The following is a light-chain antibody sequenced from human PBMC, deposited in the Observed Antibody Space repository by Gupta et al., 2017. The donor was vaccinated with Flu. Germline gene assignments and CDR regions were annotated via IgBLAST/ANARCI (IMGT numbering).Light chain of an antibody. V-gene: IGKV1-5*03. CDR1: QNINSW. CDR3: EQYEAYPRA. Sequence: DIQLPQSHSPRSASVGDRVTITCRASQNINSWLAWYQQKPGKAPKFLIYKASSLQRGVPSRFSGSGSGTQFTLTISSLQPDDDATYYCEQYEAYPRAFGGGTKVEIK. J-gene: IGKJ4*01. CDR2: KAS.